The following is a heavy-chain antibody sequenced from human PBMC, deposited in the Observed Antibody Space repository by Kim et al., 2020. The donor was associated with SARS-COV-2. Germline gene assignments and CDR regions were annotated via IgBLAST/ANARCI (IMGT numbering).Heavy chain of an antibody. CDR1: GFTFSSYP. V-gene: IGHV3-30*04. CDR3: TRASLVGPTYWFDR. Sequence: GGSLRLSCAASGFTFSSYPMLWVRQAPGKGLEWVAGLSSDGTNKYYADSVKGRFTISRDNSKNTLYLQMNSLRAEDTAVYYCTRASLVGPTYWFDRWGQGTLVTVSS. J-gene: IGHJ5*02. D-gene: IGHD1-26*01. CDR2: LSSDGTNK.